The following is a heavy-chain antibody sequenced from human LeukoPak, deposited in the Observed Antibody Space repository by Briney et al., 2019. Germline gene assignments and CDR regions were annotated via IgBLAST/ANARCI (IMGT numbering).Heavy chain of an antibody. CDR2: INHRGYT. CDR3: ARPDRVYYDSSGLDY. Sequence: SETLSLTCAVYGGSFSGYYWGWVRQPPGKGLEWIGEINHRGYTTYNPSLKSQVTISVDTSKNQFSLNLTSVTAADTAVYYCARPDRVYYDSSGLDYWGQGTLVTVSS. CDR1: GGSFSGYY. J-gene: IGHJ4*02. V-gene: IGHV4-34*01. D-gene: IGHD3-22*01.